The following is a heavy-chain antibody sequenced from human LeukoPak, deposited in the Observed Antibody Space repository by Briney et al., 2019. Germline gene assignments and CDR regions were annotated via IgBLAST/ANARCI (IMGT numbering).Heavy chain of an antibody. CDR1: GGSFSGYY. CDR2: INHSGST. V-gene: IGHV4-34*01. D-gene: IGHD3-16*01. J-gene: IGHJ6*03. Sequence: SSETLSLTCAVYGGSFSGYYWSWIRQPPGKGREWIGEINHSGSTNYNPSLKSRVTISVDTSKNQFSLKLSSVTAADTAVYYCARETSQKGAHYMDVWGKGTTITISS. CDR3: ARETSQKGAHYMDV.